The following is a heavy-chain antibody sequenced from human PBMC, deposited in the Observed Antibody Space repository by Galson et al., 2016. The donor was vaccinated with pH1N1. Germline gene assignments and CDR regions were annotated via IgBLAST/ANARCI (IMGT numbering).Heavy chain of an antibody. CDR3: GRHADLWTPDY. D-gene: IGHD2-21*01. J-gene: IGHJ4*02. Sequence: QSGAEVKKPGESLKISCKASGYTFTNYWISWVRQMPGKGLEWMGRIDPRDSHASYSPAFRGLVSISSDKSTDTASLQWSSLKASDTAMYHCGRHADLWTPDYWGQGTLVTVSS. V-gene: IGHV5-10-1*01. CDR1: GYTFTNYW. CDR2: IDPRDSHA.